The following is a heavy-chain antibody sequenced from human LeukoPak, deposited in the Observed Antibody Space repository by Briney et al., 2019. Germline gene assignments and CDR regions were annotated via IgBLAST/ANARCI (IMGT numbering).Heavy chain of an antibody. V-gene: IGHV3-74*01. CDR2: VSTDGSNT. Sequence: TGGSLRLSCAASGFTFSTYWMHWVRHAPGKGLVWVSRVSTDGSNTGYADSVKGRFTISRDNAKNTIYLQMNSLRAEDTAVYYCVTVVPGAPNLLDPWGQGTLVTVSS. J-gene: IGHJ5*02. CDR3: VTVVPGAPNLLDP. D-gene: IGHD2-15*01. CDR1: GFTFSTYW.